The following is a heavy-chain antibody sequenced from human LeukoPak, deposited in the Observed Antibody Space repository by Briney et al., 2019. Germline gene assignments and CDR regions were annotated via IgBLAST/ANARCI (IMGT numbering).Heavy chain of an antibody. Sequence: PGRSLRLACAASGFTFSDYAMYWVRQAPGKGLEWVAVISYDETNKYYADSVQGRFTISRDNSKTTVYLQMNSLRTEDTAVYYCARSIGPPYYFDYWGQGTLVTVSS. CDR1: GFTFSDYA. CDR2: ISYDETNK. CDR3: ARSIGPPYYFDY. V-gene: IGHV3-30-3*01. D-gene: IGHD1-14*01. J-gene: IGHJ4*02.